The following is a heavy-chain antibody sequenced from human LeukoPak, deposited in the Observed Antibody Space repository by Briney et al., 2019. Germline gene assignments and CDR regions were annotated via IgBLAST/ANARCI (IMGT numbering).Heavy chain of an antibody. J-gene: IGHJ4*02. CDR3: ARYVPGTFFDC. CDR2: ISSSGTTI. Sequence: GGSLRLSCAASGFTFNHYSMNWVRKAPGKGLEWVSYISSSGTTIYYADSVKGRFTISRDNAKNSLYLQMNSLRAEDTAVYYCARYVPGTFFDCWGQGTLVTVSS. D-gene: IGHD1-26*01. V-gene: IGHV3-48*01. CDR1: GFTFNHYS.